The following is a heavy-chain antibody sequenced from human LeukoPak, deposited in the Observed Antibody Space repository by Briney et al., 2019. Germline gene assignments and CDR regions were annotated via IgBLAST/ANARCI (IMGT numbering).Heavy chain of an antibody. V-gene: IGHV1-2*02. CDR1: GYTVTGYY. Sequence: ASVKVSCKASGYTVTGYYMHWVRRAPGQGLEWMGWINPNSGGTNYAQKFQGRVTMTRDTSISTAYMELSRLRSDDTAVYYCARNFYFDSSGYYHYWGQGTLVTASS. CDR3: ARNFYFDSSGYYHY. D-gene: IGHD3-22*01. J-gene: IGHJ4*02. CDR2: INPNSGGT.